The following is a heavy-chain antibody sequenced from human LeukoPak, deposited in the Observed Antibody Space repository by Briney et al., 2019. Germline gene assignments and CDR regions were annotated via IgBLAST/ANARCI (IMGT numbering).Heavy chain of an antibody. D-gene: IGHD3-22*01. V-gene: IGHV4-59*01. CDR1: GGSISNYY. CDR3: ARDRSPEGYYDSSHWDYYHGMDV. CDR2: IYYSGST. J-gene: IGHJ6*02. Sequence: SETLSLTCTASGGSISNYYWSWIRQPPGKGLEWIGYIYYSGSTNYNPSLKSRVTISVDTSKNQFSLNLSSVTAADTAMYYCARDRSPEGYYDSSHWDYYHGMDVWGQGTTVTVSS.